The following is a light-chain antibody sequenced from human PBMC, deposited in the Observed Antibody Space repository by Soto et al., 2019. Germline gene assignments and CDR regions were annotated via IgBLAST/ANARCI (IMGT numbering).Light chain of an antibody. CDR3: QSYDTSLSGYV. CDR1: SSNIGAGYD. CDR2: GNN. J-gene: IGLJ1*01. Sequence: QSVLTQPLSVSGAPGQRVTISCSGSSSNIGAGYDVHWYQQLPGTAPKFLIYGNNNRPSGVPDRFSGSKSGTSASLAITGLQAEDEADYYCQSYDTSLSGYVFGTGTKLTVL. V-gene: IGLV1-40*01.